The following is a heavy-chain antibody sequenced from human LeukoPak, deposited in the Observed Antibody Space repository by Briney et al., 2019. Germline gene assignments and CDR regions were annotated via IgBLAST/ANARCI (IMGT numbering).Heavy chain of an antibody. Sequence: SETLSLTCTVSGGSISSYYWSWIRQPPGKGLEWIGYIYYTGSTNYNPSLKSRVTISVETSKNQFPLKLKSVTAADTAVYYCARGGYYGSGNDFRFDPWGQGTLVTVSS. CDR2: IYYTGST. V-gene: IGHV4-59*01. CDR1: GGSISSYY. CDR3: ARGGYYGSGNDFRFDP. J-gene: IGHJ5*02. D-gene: IGHD3-10*01.